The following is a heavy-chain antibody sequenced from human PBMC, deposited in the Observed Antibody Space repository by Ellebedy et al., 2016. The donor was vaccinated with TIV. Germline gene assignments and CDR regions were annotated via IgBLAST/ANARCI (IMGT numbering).Heavy chain of an antibody. V-gene: IGHV3-21*01. CDR1: GFTFSSYS. D-gene: IGHD6-19*01. Sequence: GESLKISCAASGFTFSSYSMNWVRQAPGKGLEWVSSISSSSSYIYYADSVKGRFTISRDNAKNSLYLQMNSLRAEDTAVYYCARESAYSSGWSRPLDAFDIWGQGTMVTVSS. J-gene: IGHJ3*02. CDR3: ARESAYSSGWSRPLDAFDI. CDR2: ISSSSSYI.